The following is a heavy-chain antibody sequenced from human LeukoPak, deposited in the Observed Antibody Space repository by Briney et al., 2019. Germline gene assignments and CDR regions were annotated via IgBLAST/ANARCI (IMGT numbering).Heavy chain of an antibody. J-gene: IGHJ3*02. CDR3: ATGYDTRWDYAFDI. Sequence: ASVKVSCKVSGYTLTELSMHWVRQAPGKGLEWMGGFDPEDGETIYAQKFQGRVTMTEDTSTDTAYMELSSLRSEDTAVYYCATGYDTRWDYAFDIWGQGTMVTVSS. CDR2: FDPEDGET. V-gene: IGHV1-24*01. CDR1: GYTLTELS. D-gene: IGHD5-12*01.